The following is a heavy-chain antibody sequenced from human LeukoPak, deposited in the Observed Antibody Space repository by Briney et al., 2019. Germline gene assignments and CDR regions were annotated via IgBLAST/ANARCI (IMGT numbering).Heavy chain of an antibody. J-gene: IGHJ4*02. V-gene: IGHV3-23*01. CDR1: GFTFSSYA. CDR3: AKNSGGGCYWGVDY. D-gene: IGHD2-15*01. Sequence: GGSLRLSCAASGFTFSSYAMSWVRQAPGKGLEWVSNIRGSGVGTDYADSVKGRFTSSRDNSKNTLFLQMNSLRAEDTAVYYCAKNSGGGCYWGVDYWGQGTLVTVSS. CDR2: IRGSGVGT.